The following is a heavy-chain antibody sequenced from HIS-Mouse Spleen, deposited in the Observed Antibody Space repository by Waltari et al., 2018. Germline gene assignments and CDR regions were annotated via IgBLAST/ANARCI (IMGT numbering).Heavy chain of an antibody. Sequence: QVQLVESGGGVVQPGRSLRLSCAASGFTFSSYAMHWVRQAPGKGVEWVAVISDDGSNKYYADSVKGRFTISRDNSKNTLYLQMNSLRAEDTAVYYCARVNGIAVAGTDAFDIWGQGTMVTVSS. CDR2: ISDDGSNK. CDR3: ARVNGIAVAGTDAFDI. CDR1: GFTFSSYA. J-gene: IGHJ3*02. D-gene: IGHD6-19*01. V-gene: IGHV3-30-3*01.